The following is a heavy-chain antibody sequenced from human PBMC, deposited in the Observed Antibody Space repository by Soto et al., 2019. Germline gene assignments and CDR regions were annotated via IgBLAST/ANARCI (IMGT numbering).Heavy chain of an antibody. CDR3: ARDTRGLGCFDP. CDR2: IYYSGST. Sequence: SETLSLTCTVSGGSISSYYWSWIRQPPGKGLEWIGYIYYSGSTNYNPSLKSRVTISVDTSKNQFSLKLSSVTAADTAVYYCARDTRGLGCFDPWGQGTLGTVSS. J-gene: IGHJ5*02. V-gene: IGHV4-59*01. CDR1: GGSISSYY. D-gene: IGHD2-8*01.